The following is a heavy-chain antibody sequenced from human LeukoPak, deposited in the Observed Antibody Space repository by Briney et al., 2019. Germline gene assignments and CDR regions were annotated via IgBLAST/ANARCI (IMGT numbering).Heavy chain of an antibody. CDR1: GFTFSSYA. CDR2: ISGSGGST. D-gene: IGHD1-1*01. Sequence: PGGSLRLSCAASGFTFSSYAMSWVRQAPGKGLEWVSAISGSGGSTYYADSVKGRFSISRDNSKNTLYLQMNSLRAEDTAVYYCAKDDPRSPVNRNDVSGIDYWGQGTLVTVSS. J-gene: IGHJ4*02. CDR3: AKDDPRSPVNRNDVSGIDY. V-gene: IGHV3-23*01.